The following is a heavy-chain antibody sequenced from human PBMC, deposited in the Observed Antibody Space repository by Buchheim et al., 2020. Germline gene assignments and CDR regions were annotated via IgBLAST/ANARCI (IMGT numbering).Heavy chain of an antibody. CDR1: GFTVSSKY. J-gene: IGHJ6*02. V-gene: IGHV3-66*01. CDR2: IYSDGSGGST. Sequence: EVQLVESGGGLVQPGGSLRLSCAASGFTVSSKYMGWVRQAPGKGLEWVSVIYSDGSGGSTYYADSVRGRFTISRDQSKNTLSLQMNSLRAEDTAVYFCSKDRPATVTTQCYDFPGVDVWGQGTT. D-gene: IGHD4-17*01. CDR3: SKDRPATVTTQCYDFPGVDV.